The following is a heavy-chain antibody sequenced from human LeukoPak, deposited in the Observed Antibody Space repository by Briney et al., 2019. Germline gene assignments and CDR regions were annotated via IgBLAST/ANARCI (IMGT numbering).Heavy chain of an antibody. J-gene: IGHJ4*02. CDR1: GFTFSDSW. Sequence: GSLRLSCAASGFTFSDSWMHWVRQAPGKGPEWLSRTSKDGSDTVYADSAKGRLSASRDNAKNTVYLELTNLRPDDTALYYCARGGYSGSYYRFSWGRGTQVTVAS. CDR2: TSKDGSDT. CDR3: ARGGYSGSYYRFS. V-gene: IGHV3-74*01. D-gene: IGHD6-25*01.